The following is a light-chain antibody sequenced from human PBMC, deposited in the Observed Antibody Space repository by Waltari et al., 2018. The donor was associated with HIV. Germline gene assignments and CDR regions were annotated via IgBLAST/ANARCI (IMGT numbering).Light chain of an antibody. J-gene: IGLJ1*01. CDR2: EVK. V-gene: IGLV2-23*02. CDR3: CSYAGTHTYV. Sequence: QSALTQPASVSGSPGQSITISCTGSIRDVGTSDLLSWYQQYPGKAPNLIIYEVKKWPSGISDRFSGSKSGTTASLTISGLQADDEADYYCCSYAGTHTYVFGTGTRVTVL. CDR1: IRDVGTSDL.